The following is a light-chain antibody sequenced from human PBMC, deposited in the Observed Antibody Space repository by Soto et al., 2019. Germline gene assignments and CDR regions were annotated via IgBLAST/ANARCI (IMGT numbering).Light chain of an antibody. Sequence: DVQMTQAPSTLSASVGDRVTITCRASQNIDNWLAWYQQKPRKAPKLLIYKASSLESGVPSRFSGSGSGTEFTLTISGLEPDDFATYHCQQYNSYSVPSFGQGTKVDIK. CDR1: QNIDNW. CDR2: KAS. CDR3: QQYNSYSVPS. J-gene: IGKJ1*01. V-gene: IGKV1-5*03.